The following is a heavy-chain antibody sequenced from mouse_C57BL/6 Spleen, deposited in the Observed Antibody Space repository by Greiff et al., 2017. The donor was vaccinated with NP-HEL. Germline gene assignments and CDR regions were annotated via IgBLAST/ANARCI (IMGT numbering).Heavy chain of an antibody. Sequence: VQLVESGAELVRPGTSVKVSCKASGYAFTNYLIEWVKQRPGQGLEWIGVINPGSGGTNYNEKFKGKATLTADKSSSTAYMQLSSLTSEDSAVYFCARSANGYWYFDVWGTGTTVTVSS. D-gene: IGHD1-2*01. CDR2: INPGSGGT. J-gene: IGHJ1*03. V-gene: IGHV1-54*01. CDR1: GYAFTNYL. CDR3: ARSANGYWYFDV.